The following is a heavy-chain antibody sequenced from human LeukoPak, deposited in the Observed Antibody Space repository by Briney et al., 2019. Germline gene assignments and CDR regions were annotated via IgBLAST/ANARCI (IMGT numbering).Heavy chain of an antibody. V-gene: IGHV1-3*01. CDR1: GYTFTSYA. CDR2: INAGNGNT. D-gene: IGHD6-13*01. Sequence: ASVKVSCKASGYTFTSYAMHWVRQAPGQRLEWMGWINAGNGNTKYSQKFQGRVTITRDTSASTAYMELSSLRSEDTAVYYCARDRSPTRYSSSHWFDPWGQGTLVTVSS. J-gene: IGHJ5*02. CDR3: ARDRSPTRYSSSHWFDP.